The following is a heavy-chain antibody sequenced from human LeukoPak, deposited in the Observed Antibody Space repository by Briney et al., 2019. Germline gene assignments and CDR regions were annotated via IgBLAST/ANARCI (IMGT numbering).Heavy chain of an antibody. V-gene: IGHV3-23*01. J-gene: IGHJ6*02. Sequence: GGSLRLSCAASGFTFSSFVLNWVRQAPGKGLEWVSTISGSGGTTYYADSVKGRFTISRDNAKNTVHLQMNSLRAEDTAVYYCARDYFYGMDVWGQGTTVTVSS. CDR3: ARDYFYGMDV. CDR2: ISGSGGTT. CDR1: GFTFSSFV.